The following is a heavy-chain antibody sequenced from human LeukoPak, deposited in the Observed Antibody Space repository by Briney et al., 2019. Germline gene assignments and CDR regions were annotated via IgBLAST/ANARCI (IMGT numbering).Heavy chain of an antibody. V-gene: IGHV4-39*07. J-gene: IGHJ4*02. CDR2: INHSGST. CDR1: GASINSSPYY. D-gene: IGHD1-1*01. Sequence: SETLSLTCTVSGASINSSPYYWTWIRQPAGKGLEWIGEINHSGSTNYNPSLKSRVTISVDTSKNQFSLKLSSVTAADTAVYYCARGLGTWGQGTLVTVSS. CDR3: ARGLGT.